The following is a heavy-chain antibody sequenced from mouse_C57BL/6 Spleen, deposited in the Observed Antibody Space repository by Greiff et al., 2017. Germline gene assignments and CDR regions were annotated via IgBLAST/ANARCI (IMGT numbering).Heavy chain of an antibody. J-gene: IGHJ3*01. CDR3: TTPYYYGSSYSFAY. Sequence: EVQLQQSGAELVRPGASVKLSCTASGFNIKDYYMQWVKQRPEQGLEWIGRIDPEDGDTEYAPKFQGKATMTADTSSNTAYLQLSSLTSEDTAVYYCTTPYYYGSSYSFAYWGQGTLVTVSA. CDR1: GFNIKDYY. D-gene: IGHD1-1*01. V-gene: IGHV14-1*01. CDR2: IDPEDGDT.